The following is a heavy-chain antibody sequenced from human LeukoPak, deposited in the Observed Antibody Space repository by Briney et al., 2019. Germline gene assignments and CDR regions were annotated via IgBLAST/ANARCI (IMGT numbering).Heavy chain of an antibody. CDR3: ARLDIVVVTPGAFDI. D-gene: IGHD2-21*02. CDR2: IYPGDSDT. V-gene: IGHV5-51*01. J-gene: IGHJ3*02. Sequence: GESLQISCKGSGYSFTSYWIGWVRQMPGKGLEWMGIIYPGDSDTRYSPSFQGQVTISADKSISTAYLQWSSLKASDTAMYYCARLDIVVVTPGAFDIWGQGTMVTVSS. CDR1: GYSFTSYW.